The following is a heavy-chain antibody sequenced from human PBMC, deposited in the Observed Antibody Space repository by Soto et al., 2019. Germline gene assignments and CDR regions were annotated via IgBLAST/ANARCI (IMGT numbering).Heavy chain of an antibody. V-gene: IGHV3-23*01. Sequence: GGSLRLSCTASEFTFSNYAMSWVRQAPGKGLEWVSAISASGAATYYVDSVKGRFTISRDNSKNTLYVQMNSLRAEDTGVYYCERCAVLSTMWGGWCNWFVPGGQGTLVTLS. CDR1: EFTFSNYA. J-gene: IGHJ5*02. D-gene: IGHD2-21*01. CDR2: ISASGAAT. CDR3: ERCAVLSTMWGGWCNWFVP.